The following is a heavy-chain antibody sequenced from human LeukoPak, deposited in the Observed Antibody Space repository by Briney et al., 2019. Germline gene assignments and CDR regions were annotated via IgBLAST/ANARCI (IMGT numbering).Heavy chain of an antibody. CDR3: ARERGSFVDY. D-gene: IGHD1-26*01. CDR2: ISSSNSTT. V-gene: IGHV3-48*04. CDR1: GFTFSTYA. J-gene: IGHJ4*02. Sequence: PGGSLRLSCAASGFTFSTYAMSWVRQAPGKGLEWVSYISSSNSTTYYADSVKGRFTISRDNAKNSLYLQMNILRAEDTAVYYCARERGSFVDYWGQGTLVTVSS.